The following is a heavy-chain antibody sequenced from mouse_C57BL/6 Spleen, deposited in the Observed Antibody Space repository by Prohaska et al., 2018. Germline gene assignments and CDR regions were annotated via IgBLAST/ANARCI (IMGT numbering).Heavy chain of an antibody. J-gene: IGHJ3*01. Sequence: PGASVKLSCKASGYTFTSYWMQWVKQRPGQGLEWIGEIDPSDSYTNYNQKFKGKATLTVDTSSSTAYMQRSSLTSEDSAVYYCAREGDYYGSRAWFAYWGQGTLVTVSA. CDR1: GYTFTSYW. V-gene: IGHV1-50*01. D-gene: IGHD1-1*01. CDR3: AREGDYYGSRAWFAY. CDR2: IDPSDSYT.